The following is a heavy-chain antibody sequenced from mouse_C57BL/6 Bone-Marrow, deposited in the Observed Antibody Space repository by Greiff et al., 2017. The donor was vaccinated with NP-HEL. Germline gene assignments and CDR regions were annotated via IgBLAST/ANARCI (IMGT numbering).Heavy chain of an antibody. Sequence: QVQLKQPGTELVKPSASVSLSCTATGYTFTSCWMHWLKQRSGRGLVGIGRFVPNGGGTKYNAKFKNKATLTVDKPSSTAYMQLSSLTYEYAAVYYCARGGDYWGQGTSVTVSS. V-gene: IGHV1-72*01. J-gene: IGHJ4*01. CDR3: ARGGDY. CDR2: FVPNGGGT. CDR1: GYTFTSCW.